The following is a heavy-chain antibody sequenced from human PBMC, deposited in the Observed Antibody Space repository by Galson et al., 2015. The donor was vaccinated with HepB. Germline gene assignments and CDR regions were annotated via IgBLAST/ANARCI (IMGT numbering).Heavy chain of an antibody. CDR1: GFTFSSYS. J-gene: IGHJ3*02. Sequence: SLRLSCAASGFTFSSYSMNWVRQAPGKGLEWVSYISSSSSTIYYADSVKGRFTISRDNAKNSLYLQMNSLRAEDTAVYYCARGLAAAGALNAFDIWGQGTMVTVSS. D-gene: IGHD6-13*01. CDR2: ISSSSSTI. V-gene: IGHV3-48*04. CDR3: ARGLAAAGALNAFDI.